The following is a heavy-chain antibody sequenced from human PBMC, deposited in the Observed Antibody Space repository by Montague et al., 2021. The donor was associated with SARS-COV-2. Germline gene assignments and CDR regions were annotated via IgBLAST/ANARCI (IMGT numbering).Heavy chain of an antibody. CDR2: INHRGTS. Sequence: SETLSLTCAVYGGTFSDYFWTWIRQPPGKGLEWIAEINHRGTSNYNPSLKSRVSISVDTSKNQFSLYLGSVTAADTAVYYCARGRQHFNMIVVVMTGGEYFFDYWGPGTLVTVSS. V-gene: IGHV4-34*01. CDR1: GGTFSDYF. J-gene: IGHJ4*02. CDR3: ARGRQHFNMIVVVMTGGEYFFDY. D-gene: IGHD3-22*01.